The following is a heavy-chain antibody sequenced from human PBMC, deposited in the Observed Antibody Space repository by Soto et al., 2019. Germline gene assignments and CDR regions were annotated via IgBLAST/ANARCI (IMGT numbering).Heavy chain of an antibody. CDR2: IKYSGTT. D-gene: IGHD1-26*01. Sequence: SETPSLTCTVSGGSISSSRCHWVCIHKPPGKGLEWIASIKYSGTTFYNPSLKSRVTLSVDTSKNQFALKLSSVTAAETAVYYCARHGLTGSYYAAFDIWGQGTMVTVSS. V-gene: IGHV4-39*01. CDR1: GGSISSSRCH. J-gene: IGHJ3*02. CDR3: ARHGLTGSYYAAFDI.